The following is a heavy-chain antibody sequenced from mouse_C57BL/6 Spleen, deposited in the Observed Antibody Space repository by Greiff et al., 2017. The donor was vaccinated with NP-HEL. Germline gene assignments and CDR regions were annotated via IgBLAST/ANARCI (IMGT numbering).Heavy chain of an antibody. D-gene: IGHD1-1*01. CDR1: GYTFTSYW. J-gene: IGHJ2*01. CDR3: ARWGSSYD. CDR2: IHPNSGST. V-gene: IGHV1-64*01. Sequence: QVHVKQPGAELVKPGASVKLSCKASGYTFTSYWMHWVKQRPGQGLEWIGMIHPNSGSTNYNEKFKSKATLTVDKSSSTAYMQLSSLTSEDSAVYYCARWGSSYDWGQGTTLTVSS.